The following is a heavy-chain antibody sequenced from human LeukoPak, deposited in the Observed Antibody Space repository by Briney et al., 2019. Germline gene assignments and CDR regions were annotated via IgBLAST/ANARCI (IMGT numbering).Heavy chain of an antibody. J-gene: IGHJ4*02. CDR1: GYTFTSYG. V-gene: IGHV1-18*01. CDR2: ISAYNGNT. CDR3: ARLLPLTSKDY. Sequence: GASVKVSCKASGYTFTSYGISWVRQATGQGLEWMGWISAYNGNTTYAQKLQGRVTMTTNTSTSTAYMELRSLRSDDTAVYYCARLLPLTSKDYWGQGTLVTASS.